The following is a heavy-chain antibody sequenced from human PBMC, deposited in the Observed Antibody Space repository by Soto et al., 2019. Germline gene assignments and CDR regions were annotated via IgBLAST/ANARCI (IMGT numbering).Heavy chain of an antibody. CDR1: GGTFSSYT. J-gene: IGHJ6*02. V-gene: IGHV1-69*08. D-gene: IGHD2-15*01. CDR3: AREVGGLNHGLDV. CDR2: IIPILGIA. Sequence: QVQLVQSGAEVKKPGSSVKVSCKASGGTFSSYTISWVRQAPGQGLEWMGRIIPILGIANYAQKFQGRVTMTADKXTSIAYMELSSLRSEDTAVYYCAREVGGLNHGLDVWGQGTTVTVSS.